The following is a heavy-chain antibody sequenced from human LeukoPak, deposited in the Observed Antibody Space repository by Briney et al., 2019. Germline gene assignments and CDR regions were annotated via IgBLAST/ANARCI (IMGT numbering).Heavy chain of an antibody. J-gene: IGHJ4*02. CDR2: IKQDGSEK. V-gene: IGHV3-7*01. Sequence: GGSLRLSCAASGFTFSSYWMSWVRQAPGKGLEWVANIKQDGSEKYYVDSVKGRFTISRDNAKNSLYLQMNSLRAEDTAVYYCARDRFSIVGATTPSYFDYWGQGTLVTVSS. CDR1: GFTFSSYW. CDR3: ARDRFSIVGATTPSYFDY. D-gene: IGHD1-26*01.